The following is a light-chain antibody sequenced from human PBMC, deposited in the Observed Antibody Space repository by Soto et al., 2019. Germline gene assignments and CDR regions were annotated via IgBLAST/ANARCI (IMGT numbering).Light chain of an antibody. CDR2: NTN. CDR3: CSYACNYTLV. V-gene: IGLV1-44*01. CDR1: SSNIQNNI. J-gene: IGLJ3*02. Sequence: QSVLTQPPSASRTPGQRVTISCSGSSSNIQNNIVNWYQQLPGTAPKLLIYNTNQRPSGVPDRFSGSKSANTASLTISGLQAEDEADYYCCSYACNYTLVFGGGTKVTVL.